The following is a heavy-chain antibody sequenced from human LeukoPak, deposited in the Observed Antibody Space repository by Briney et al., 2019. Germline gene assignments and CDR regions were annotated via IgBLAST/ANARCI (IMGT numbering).Heavy chain of an antibody. Sequence: GGSLRLSSAASGFTFSSYSMNWVRQAPGKGLEWVSSISSSSSYIYYADSVKGRFTISRDNAKNSLYLQMNSLRAEDTAVYYCARNRAAAGPYYFDYWGRGTLVTVSS. D-gene: IGHD6-13*01. J-gene: IGHJ4*02. CDR1: GFTFSSYS. CDR3: ARNRAAAGPYYFDY. CDR2: ISSSSSYI. V-gene: IGHV3-21*01.